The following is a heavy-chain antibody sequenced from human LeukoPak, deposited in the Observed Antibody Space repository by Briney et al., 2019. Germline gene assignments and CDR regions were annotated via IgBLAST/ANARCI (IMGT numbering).Heavy chain of an antibody. CDR1: GGSFSGYY. CDR3: ARGTLEDSTTVTTYCFDY. J-gene: IGHJ4*02. Sequence: KPSETLSLTCAVYGGSFSGYYWSWIRQPPGKGLEWIGEINHSGSTNYNPSLKSRVTISVDTSKNQFSLKLSSVTAADTAVYYCARGTLEDSTTVTTYCFDYWGQGTLVTVSS. CDR2: INHSGST. V-gene: IGHV4-34*01. D-gene: IGHD4-17*01.